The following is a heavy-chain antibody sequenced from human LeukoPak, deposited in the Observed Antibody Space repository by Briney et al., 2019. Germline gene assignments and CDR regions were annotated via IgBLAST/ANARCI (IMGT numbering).Heavy chain of an antibody. CDR3: ARGARTPSGYGSRTAGRANWFDP. V-gene: IGHV4-34*01. Sequence: SETLSLTCAVYGGSFSGYYWSWIRQPPGKGLEWIGEINHSGSTNYNPSLKSRVTISVDTSKNQFSLKLSSVTAADTAVYYCARGARTPSGYGSRTAGRANWFDPWGQGTLVSVSS. CDR1: GGSFSGYY. CDR2: INHSGST. J-gene: IGHJ5*02. D-gene: IGHD5-12*01.